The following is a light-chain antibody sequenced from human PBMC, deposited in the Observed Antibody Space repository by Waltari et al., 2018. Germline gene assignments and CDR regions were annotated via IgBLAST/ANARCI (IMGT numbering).Light chain of an antibody. J-gene: IGKJ3*01. Sequence: DIQITQSPSSLSASVGDRVTITCRASQSISNYLNWYQQKPGEAPKLLIYAASSLQSGVPSRFSVSGSGTDFALTISSLQPEDFATYYCQQSYSTLPFTFGPGTKVDIK. CDR3: QQSYSTLPFT. V-gene: IGKV1-39*01. CDR1: QSISNY. CDR2: AAS.